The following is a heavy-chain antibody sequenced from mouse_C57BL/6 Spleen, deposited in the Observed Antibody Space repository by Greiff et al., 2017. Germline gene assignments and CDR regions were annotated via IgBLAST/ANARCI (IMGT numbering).Heavy chain of an antibody. CDR3: ARDGTTVVPFDY. Sequence: EVQRVESGGGLVKPGGSLKLSCAASGFTFSSYAMSWVRQTPEKRLEWVATISDGGSYTYYPDNVKGRFTISRDNAKNNLYLQMSHLKSEDTAMYYCARDGTTVVPFDYWGQGTTLTVSS. V-gene: IGHV5-4*01. CDR2: ISDGGSYT. J-gene: IGHJ2*01. D-gene: IGHD1-1*01. CDR1: GFTFSSYA.